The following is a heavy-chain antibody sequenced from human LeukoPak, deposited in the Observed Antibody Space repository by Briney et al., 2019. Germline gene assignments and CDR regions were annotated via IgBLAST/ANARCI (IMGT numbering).Heavy chain of an antibody. D-gene: IGHD3-22*01. J-gene: IGHJ4*02. CDR2: IYYSGST. V-gene: IGHV4-31*03. CDR3: ARVGKCDSGGYFCFDY. Sequence: SETLSLTCTVSGGSISSGGYYWSWIRQHPGKGLEWIGYIYYSGSTYYNPSLKSRVTISVDTSKNQFSLKLSSVTAADTAVYYCARVGKCDSGGYFCFDYWGQGTLVTVSS. CDR1: GGSISSGGYY.